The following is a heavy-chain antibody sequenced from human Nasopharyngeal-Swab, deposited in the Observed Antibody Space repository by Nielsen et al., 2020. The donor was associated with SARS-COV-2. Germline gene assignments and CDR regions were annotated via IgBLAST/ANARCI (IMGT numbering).Heavy chain of an antibody. CDR2: ISSDGSDK. CDR3: ARDAPAHYGAFY. D-gene: IGHD4-17*01. CDR1: RFTFSRWP. V-gene: IGHV3-30*03. J-gene: IGHJ4*02. Sequence: GGSLRLSCVASRFTFSRWPMHWVRQAPGKGLEWVTVISSDGSDKQYVDSVKGRFTISRDNSKNTLYLQMDSLRGEDTAVYYCARDAPAHYGAFYWGQGTLVSVSS.